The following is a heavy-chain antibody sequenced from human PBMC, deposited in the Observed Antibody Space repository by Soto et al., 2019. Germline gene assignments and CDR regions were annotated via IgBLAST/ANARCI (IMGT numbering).Heavy chain of an antibody. J-gene: IGHJ3*02. CDR3: ARYCSGGSCYPDAFDI. D-gene: IGHD2-15*01. Sequence: PGGSLRLSCAASGFTVSSNYMSWVRQAPGKGLEWVSVIYSGGSTYYADPVKGRFTISRDNSKNTLYLQMNSLRAEDTAVYYCARYCSGGSCYPDAFDIWGQGTMVTVSS. V-gene: IGHV3-53*01. CDR1: GFTVSSNY. CDR2: IYSGGST.